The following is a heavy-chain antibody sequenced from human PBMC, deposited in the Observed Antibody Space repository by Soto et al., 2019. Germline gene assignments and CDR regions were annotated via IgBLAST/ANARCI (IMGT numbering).Heavy chain of an antibody. CDR1: GGPFSNDI. V-gene: IGHV1-69*08. CDR3: ARDSPIGSTFSGYDAIDY. Sequence: QVQLVQSGAEVKKPGSSVKVSCKASGGPFSNDIITWVRQAPGQGLEWMGRIIPLLSTSTYAQKFQGRLTITADRSTGTAYMELNSLRSEDTAVYYCARDSPIGSTFSGYDAIDYWGQGTLFTVSS. D-gene: IGHD5-12*01. J-gene: IGHJ4*02. CDR2: IIPLLSTS.